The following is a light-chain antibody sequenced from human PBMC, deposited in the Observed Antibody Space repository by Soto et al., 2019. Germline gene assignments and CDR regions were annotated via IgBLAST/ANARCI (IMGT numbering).Light chain of an antibody. CDR1: SSDVGSYNL. CDR2: EVS. V-gene: IGLV2-23*02. Sequence: QSALTQPASVSGSPGQSITISCTGTSSDVGSYNLVSWYQQHPGKAPKLMIYEVSKRPSGVSNRFSGSKSGNTASLTISGLQDEDEADYYCCSYAGSSTYVFGTGTKSPS. J-gene: IGLJ1*01. CDR3: CSYAGSSTYV.